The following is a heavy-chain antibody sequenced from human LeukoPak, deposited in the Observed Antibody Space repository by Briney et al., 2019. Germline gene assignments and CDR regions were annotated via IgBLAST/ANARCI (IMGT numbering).Heavy chain of an antibody. J-gene: IGHJ4*02. CDR1: GGTFSSYA. CDR3: ARNKEGKSLDY. CDR2: IIPIFGTA. V-gene: IGHV1-69*06. Sequence: ASVKVSCKASGGTFSSYAISWVRQAPGQGLEWMGGIIPIFGTANYAQKFQGGVTITADKSTSTAYMELSSLRSEDTAVYYCARNKEGKSLDYWGQGTLVTVSS.